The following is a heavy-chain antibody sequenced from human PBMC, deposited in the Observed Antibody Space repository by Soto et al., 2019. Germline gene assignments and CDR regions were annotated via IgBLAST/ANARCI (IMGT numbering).Heavy chain of an antibody. D-gene: IGHD3-9*01. CDR3: ARQRRGEYYDILTGYYSSYYYYGMDV. V-gene: IGHV5-51*01. CDR1: GYSFTSYW. Sequence: GEALKISCKRSGYSFTSYWIGWVRQMPGKGLEWMGIIYPGDSDTRYSPSFQGQVTISADKSISTAYLQWSSLKASDTAMYYCARQRRGEYYDILTGYYSSYYYYGMDVWGQGTTVTVSS. J-gene: IGHJ6*02. CDR2: IYPGDSDT.